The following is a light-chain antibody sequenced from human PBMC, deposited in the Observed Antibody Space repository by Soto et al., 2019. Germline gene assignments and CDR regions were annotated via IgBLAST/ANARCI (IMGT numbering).Light chain of an antibody. CDR1: QSVSSSY. V-gene: IGKV3-20*01. J-gene: IGKJ4*01. Sequence: EFVLTQSPGTLSLSPGDRATLSCRASQSVSSSYLAWYQQKSGQAPRILIYGASTRATGIPDRFSGSGSGTKFTLIISRREPADYAVYYCHQYGSSPPLTFGGGTKVEIK. CDR3: HQYGSSPPLT. CDR2: GAS.